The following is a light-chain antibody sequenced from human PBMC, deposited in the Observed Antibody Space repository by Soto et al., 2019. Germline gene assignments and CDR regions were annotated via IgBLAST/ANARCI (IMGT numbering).Light chain of an antibody. CDR1: QSISSSF. CDR3: QQYAGSRT. Sequence: EIVLTQSPGIWSLSPGERASLSCGASQSISSSFLAWYQQKPGQAPRLLIYGASSRATSIPDRFSGTGSETDYTLTISSLEPEDFAVYYCQQYAGSRTFGLGTKVDIK. CDR2: GAS. J-gene: IGKJ1*01. V-gene: IGKV3-20*01.